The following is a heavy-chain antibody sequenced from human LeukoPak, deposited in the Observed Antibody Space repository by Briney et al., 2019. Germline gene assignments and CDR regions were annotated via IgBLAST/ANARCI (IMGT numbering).Heavy chain of an antibody. CDR3: ASSRGKYYYDTSGHYYVDSFDF. J-gene: IGHJ4*02. D-gene: IGHD3-22*01. Sequence: PSETLSLTCTVSGGSISSYYWSWIRQPPGKGLEWIGYISYSGNTNRNPSLKSRVIMSVDTSKNQFSLKLSSVTAADTAVYYCASSRGKYYYDTSGHYYVDSFDFWGQGTLVTVSS. CDR1: GGSISSYY. V-gene: IGHV4-59*01. CDR2: ISYSGNT.